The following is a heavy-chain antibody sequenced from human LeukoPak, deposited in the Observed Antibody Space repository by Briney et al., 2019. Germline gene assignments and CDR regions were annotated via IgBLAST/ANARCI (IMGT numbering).Heavy chain of an antibody. CDR1: GFTFDDYA. J-gene: IGHJ5*02. Sequence: PGRSLRLSCAASGFTFDDYAMHWVRQAPGKGLEWVSGISWNSGSIGYADSVKGRFTISRDNAKNSLYLQMNSLRAEDTAVYYCARVALRPIDYSNPEFDPWGQGTLVTVSS. CDR3: ARVALRPIDYSNPEFDP. D-gene: IGHD4-11*01. CDR2: ISWNSGSI. V-gene: IGHV3-9*01.